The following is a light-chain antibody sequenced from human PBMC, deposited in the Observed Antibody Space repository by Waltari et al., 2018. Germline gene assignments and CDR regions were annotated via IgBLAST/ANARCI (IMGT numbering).Light chain of an antibody. V-gene: IGLV1-47*01. Sequence: QSVLTQPPSASGTPGQRVTISCSGSSSNIGSNYVYWYQQLPGTAPKLLIYRNNRRPSGVPDRFSGSKSVTSASLAISGLRSEDEADYYCAAWDDSLSGYVFGTGTKVTVL. CDR3: AAWDDSLSGYV. CDR1: SSNIGSNY. J-gene: IGLJ1*01. CDR2: RNN.